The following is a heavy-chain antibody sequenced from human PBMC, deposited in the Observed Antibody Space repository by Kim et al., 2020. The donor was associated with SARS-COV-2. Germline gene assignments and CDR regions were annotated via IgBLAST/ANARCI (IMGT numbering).Heavy chain of an antibody. J-gene: IGHJ3*02. CDR3: ARDRLAAAGADAFDI. Sequence: PLTRRVTISVDTSKTQFSLKLSSVTAADTAVYYCARDRLAAAGADAFDIWGQGTMVTVSS. V-gene: IGHV4-59*01. D-gene: IGHD6-13*01.